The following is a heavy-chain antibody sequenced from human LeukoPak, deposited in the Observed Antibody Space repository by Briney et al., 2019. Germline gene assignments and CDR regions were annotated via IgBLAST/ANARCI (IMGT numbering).Heavy chain of an antibody. CDR3: ARAKDLSYYYDSNGYDY. CDR1: GFTFSSYG. Sequence: VRSLRLSCAPSGFTFSSYGIHRVRQAPGKGLEWVAVISYDGSNKYYADSVKGRFTISRDNSKNTLYLQMNSLRAEDTAVYYCARAKDLSYYYDSNGYDYWGQGTLATVSS. D-gene: IGHD3-22*01. CDR2: ISYDGSNK. J-gene: IGHJ4*02. V-gene: IGHV3-30*03.